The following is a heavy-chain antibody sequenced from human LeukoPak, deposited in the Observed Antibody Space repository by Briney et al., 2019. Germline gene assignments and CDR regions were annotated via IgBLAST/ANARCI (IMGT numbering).Heavy chain of an antibody. V-gene: IGHV3-23*01. D-gene: IGHD4-17*01. CDR1: GFTFSSYG. CDR3: AKGGTVTTFHYYHYMDV. Sequence: PGGSLRLSCAASGFTFSSYGMSWVRQAPGKGLEWVSGISGSGGNTYYADSVKGRFTISRDNSNNTLYLQMNSLRAEDTAVYYCAKGGTVTTFHYYHYMDVWGKGTTVTISS. CDR2: ISGSGGNT. J-gene: IGHJ6*03.